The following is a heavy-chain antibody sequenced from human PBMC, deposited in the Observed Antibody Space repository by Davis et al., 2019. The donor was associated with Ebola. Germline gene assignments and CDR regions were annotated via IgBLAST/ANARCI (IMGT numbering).Heavy chain of an antibody. CDR2: ISYDGSNK. Sequence: PGGSLRLSCAASGFTFSSYGMHWVRQAPGKGLEWVAVISYDGSNKYYADSVKGRFTISRDNSKNTLYLQMNSLRAEDTAVYYCARAYSSSPDYWGQGTLVTVSS. CDR1: GFTFSSYG. D-gene: IGHD6-13*01. CDR3: ARAYSSSPDY. V-gene: IGHV3-30*03. J-gene: IGHJ4*02.